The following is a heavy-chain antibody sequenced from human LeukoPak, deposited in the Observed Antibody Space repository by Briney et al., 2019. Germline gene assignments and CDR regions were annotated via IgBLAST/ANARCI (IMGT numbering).Heavy chain of an antibody. Sequence: SVKVSCKASGYTFTDYYMHWVRQAPGQGLEWMGGIIPIFGTANYAQKFQGRVTITADESTSTAYMELSSLRSEDTAVYYCACSTLGYCSSTSCYAEDYYYYGMDVWGQGTTVTVSS. D-gene: IGHD2-2*01. CDR3: ACSTLGYCSSTSCYAEDYYYYGMDV. V-gene: IGHV1-69*13. CDR2: IIPIFGTA. CDR1: GYTFTDYY. J-gene: IGHJ6*02.